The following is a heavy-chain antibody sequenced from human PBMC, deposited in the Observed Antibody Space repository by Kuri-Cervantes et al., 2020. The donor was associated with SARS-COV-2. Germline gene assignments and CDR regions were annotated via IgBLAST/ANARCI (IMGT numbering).Heavy chain of an antibody. CDR1: GFTFSSYS. V-gene: IGHV3-21*01. J-gene: IGHJ4*02. CDR2: ISSSNSYI. CDR3: ARGGYSYSYYFDY. Sequence: GESLKISCATFGFTFSSYSMNWVRQAPGKGLEWVSSISSSNSYINYADSVKGRFTISRDNAKNSLYLQMNSLRAEDTAVYYCARGGYSYSYYFDYWGQGTLVTVSS. D-gene: IGHD5-18*01.